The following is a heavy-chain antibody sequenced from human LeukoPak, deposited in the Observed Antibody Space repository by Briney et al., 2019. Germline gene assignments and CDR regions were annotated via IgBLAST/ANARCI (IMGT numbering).Heavy chain of an antibody. V-gene: IGHV3-21*01. CDR2: ISSSSSYI. Sequence: GGSLRLSCAASGFTFSSYSMNWVRQASGKGLEWVSSISSSSSYIYYADSVKGRFTISRDNAKNSLYLQMNSLRAEDTAVYYCARDPVGAIVGDAFDIWGQGTMVTVSS. CDR1: GFTFSSYS. CDR3: ARDPVGAIVGDAFDI. D-gene: IGHD1-26*01. J-gene: IGHJ3*02.